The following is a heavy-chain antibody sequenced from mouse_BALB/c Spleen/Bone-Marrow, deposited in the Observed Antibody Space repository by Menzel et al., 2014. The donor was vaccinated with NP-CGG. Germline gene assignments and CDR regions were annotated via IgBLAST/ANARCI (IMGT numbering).Heavy chain of an antibody. CDR3: ANYYYGSSLFAY. D-gene: IGHD1-1*01. CDR1: GFNIKDTY. V-gene: IGHV14-3*02. CDR2: IDPANGNT. J-gene: IGHJ3*01. Sequence: EVQLQESGAEIVKPGASVKLSCTASGFNIKDTYMHWVKQRPEQGLEWIGRIDPANGNTKYDPKFQGKATITADTSSNTAYLQLSSLTSEDTAVYYCANYYYGSSLFAYWGQGTPVTASA.